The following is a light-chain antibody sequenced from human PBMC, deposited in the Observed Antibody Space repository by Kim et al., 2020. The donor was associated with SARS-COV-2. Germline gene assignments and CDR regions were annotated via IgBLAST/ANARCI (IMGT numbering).Light chain of an antibody. CDR3: QAWDSSTAF. J-gene: IGLJ2*01. CDR2: QDS. Sequence: SVSPGQTASITCSGDKLGDKYACWYQQKPGQSPVLVIYQDSKRPSGIPERFSGSNSWNTATLTISGTQAMDEADYYCQAWDSSTAFFGGGTQLTVL. CDR1: KLGDKY. V-gene: IGLV3-1*01.